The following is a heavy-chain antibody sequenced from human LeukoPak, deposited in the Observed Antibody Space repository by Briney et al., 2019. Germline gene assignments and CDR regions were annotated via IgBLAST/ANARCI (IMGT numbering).Heavy chain of an antibody. CDR1: GGSITSSSYY. CDR2: IYYTGSI. Sequence: SETLSLTCAVSGGSITSSSYYWDWIRQPPGKGLEWIGSIYYTGSISYNPSLTSRVTISVDTSDNQFSLKLSSVTAADTAVYYCAGHFCSDGNCYSSPLGYWGQGTLVTVSS. CDR3: AGHFCSDGNCYSSPLGY. J-gene: IGHJ4*02. V-gene: IGHV4-39*01. D-gene: IGHD2-15*01.